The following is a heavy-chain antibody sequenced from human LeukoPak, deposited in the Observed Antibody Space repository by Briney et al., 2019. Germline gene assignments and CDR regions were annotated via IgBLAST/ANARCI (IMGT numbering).Heavy chain of an antibody. CDR3: ARDRYSSSSGWGRVDY. CDR2: ISGHDDNT. Sequence: GGSLRLSCAASGFTFSIYAMSWVRQAPGKGLEWVSAISGHDDNTYYADSVKGRFTISRDNSKNTLYLQMNSLRAEDTAVYYCARDRYSSSSGWGRVDYWGQGTLVTVSS. D-gene: IGHD6-6*01. J-gene: IGHJ4*02. V-gene: IGHV3-23*01. CDR1: GFTFSIYA.